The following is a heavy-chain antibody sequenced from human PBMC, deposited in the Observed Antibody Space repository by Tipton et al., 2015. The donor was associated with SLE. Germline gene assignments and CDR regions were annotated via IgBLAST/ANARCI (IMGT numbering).Heavy chain of an antibody. J-gene: IGHJ3*02. CDR2: IYTSGST. V-gene: IGHV4-61*09. CDR3: ARRSDGDAFDI. CDR1: GDSINSGTYY. Sequence: TLSLTCSVSGDSINSGTYYWNWIRQPAGKGLEWIGHIYTSGSTNYNPSLKSRVAISVDTSKNQFSLELRSVTAADTAFYYCARRSDGDAFDIWGQGTMVNVSS.